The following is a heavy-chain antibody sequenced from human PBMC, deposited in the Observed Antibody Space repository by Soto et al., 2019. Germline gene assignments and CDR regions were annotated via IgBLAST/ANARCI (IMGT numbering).Heavy chain of an antibody. CDR2: IYYSGST. Sequence: ETLSLTCTVSGGSISSYYWSWIRQPPGKGLEWIGYIYYSGSTNYNPSLKSRVTISVDTSKNQFSLKLSSVTAADTAVYYCARDGGIDSSGYYLLDYWGQGTLVTVSS. CDR1: GGSISSYY. V-gene: IGHV4-59*01. CDR3: ARDGGIDSSGYYLLDY. D-gene: IGHD3-22*01. J-gene: IGHJ4*02.